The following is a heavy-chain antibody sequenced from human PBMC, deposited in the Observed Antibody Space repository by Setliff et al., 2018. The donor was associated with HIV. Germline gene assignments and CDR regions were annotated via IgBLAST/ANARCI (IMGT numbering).Heavy chain of an antibody. D-gene: IGHD4-17*01. J-gene: IGHJ4*02. CDR2: IPHNGGT. CDR3: ARYSTLTTNFDY. CDR1: GGSISSGSF. V-gene: IGHV4-38-2*01. Sequence: SETLSLTCAVSGGSISSGSFWGWIRQPPGKGLEWIATIPHNGGTYYNPDPSLTGRVTISLDTSKNQFSLKLAFVTAADTAVYYCARYSTLTTNFDYWGQGTLVTVSS.